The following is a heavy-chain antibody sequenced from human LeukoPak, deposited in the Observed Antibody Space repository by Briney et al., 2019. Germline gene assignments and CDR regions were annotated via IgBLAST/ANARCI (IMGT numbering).Heavy chain of an antibody. CDR3: ARGGNSFQYSSSWYPVDY. V-gene: IGHV1-2*02. J-gene: IGHJ4*02. CDR2: INPDSGGT. CDR1: GYTFTGYY. Sequence: ASVKVSCKASGYTFTGYYMHWVRQAPGQGLERMGWINPDSGGTNYAQKFQGRVTMTRDTSISTAYMELSRLRSDDTAVYYCARGGNSFQYSSSWYPVDYWGQGTLVTVSS. D-gene: IGHD6-13*01.